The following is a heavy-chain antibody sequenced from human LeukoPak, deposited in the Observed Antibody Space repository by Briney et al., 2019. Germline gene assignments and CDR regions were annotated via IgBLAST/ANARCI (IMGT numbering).Heavy chain of an antibody. CDR2: ISGSGGST. CDR3: ARRTSAAAGRIFDY. J-gene: IGHJ4*02. D-gene: IGHD6-13*01. Sequence: GGSLRLSCAASGFTFSSYGMSWVRQAPGKGLEWVSAISGSGGSTYYADSVKGRFTISRDNSKNTLYLQMNSLRAEDTAVYYCARRTSAAAGRIFDYWGQGTLVTVSS. CDR1: GFTFSSYG. V-gene: IGHV3-23*01.